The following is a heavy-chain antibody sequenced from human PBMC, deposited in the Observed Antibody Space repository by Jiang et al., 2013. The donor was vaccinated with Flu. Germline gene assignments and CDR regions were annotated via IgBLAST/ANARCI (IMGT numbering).Heavy chain of an antibody. CDR3: ARFMTPAPGFDL. V-gene: IGHV4-59*08. CDR2: IYYSGST. J-gene: IGHJ2*01. D-gene: IGHD4-11*01. Sequence: LLKPSETLSLTCAVSGVSPTIYYWTWIRQPPGKGLEWIGYIYYSGSTNYNPSLKSRVTISLDTSKNQFSLKLSSVTAADTAVYYRARFMTPAPGFDLWGRGTLVTVSS. CDR1: GVSPTIYY.